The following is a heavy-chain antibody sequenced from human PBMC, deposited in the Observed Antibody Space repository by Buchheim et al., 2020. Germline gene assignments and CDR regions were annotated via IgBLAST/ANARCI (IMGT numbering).Heavy chain of an antibody. Sequence: QVQLVQSGAEVKKPGSSVKVSCKASGGTFSSYTISWVRQAPGQGLEWMGRIIPILGIANYAQKFQGRVTITADKSTSTAYMELSSLRSEDTAVYYCARDAAYYYDSSGYNPSYYGMDVWGQGTT. CDR3: ARDAAYYYDSSGYNPSYYGMDV. D-gene: IGHD3-22*01. V-gene: IGHV1-69*08. CDR1: GGTFSSYT. CDR2: IIPILGIA. J-gene: IGHJ6*02.